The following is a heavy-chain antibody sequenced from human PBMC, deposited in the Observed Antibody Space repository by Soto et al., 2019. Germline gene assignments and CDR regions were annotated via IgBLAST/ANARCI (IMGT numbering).Heavy chain of an antibody. CDR2: IIPILGIA. CDR3: ARSYQPPSPSSFDY. D-gene: IGHD2-2*01. J-gene: IGHJ4*02. CDR1: GGTFSSYT. Sequence: QVQLVQSGAEVKKPGSSVKVSCKASGGTFSSYTISWVRQAPGQGLEWMGRIIPILGIANYAQKFQGRVTITADKSTSTAYVELSSLRSEDTAVYYCARSYQPPSPSSFDYWGQGTLVTVSS. V-gene: IGHV1-69*02.